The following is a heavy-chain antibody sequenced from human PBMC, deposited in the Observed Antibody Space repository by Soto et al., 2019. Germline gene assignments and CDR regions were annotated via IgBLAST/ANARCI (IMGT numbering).Heavy chain of an antibody. CDR1: GFTFSSYA. CDR3: AKVNIAVAGTIYFQH. V-gene: IGHV3-23*01. Sequence: GGSLRLSCAASGFTFSSYAMSWVRQAPGKGLEWVSAISGSGGSTYYAESVKGRFTISRDNSKNTLYLQMNSLRAEDTAVYYCAKVNIAVAGTIYFQHWGQGTLVTVSS. CDR2: ISGSGGST. J-gene: IGHJ1*01. D-gene: IGHD6-19*01.